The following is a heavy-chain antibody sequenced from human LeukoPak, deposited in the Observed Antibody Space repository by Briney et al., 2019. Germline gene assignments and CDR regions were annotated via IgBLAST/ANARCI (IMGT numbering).Heavy chain of an antibody. CDR1: GGTFSSYA. D-gene: IGHD6-19*01. V-gene: IGHV7-4-1*02. J-gene: IGHJ4*02. Sequence: ASVKVSCKASGGTFSSYAISWVRQAPGQGLEWMGGINTNTGNPTYAQGFTGRCVFSLDTSVSTAYLQISSLKAEDTAVYSCARVAEYSSGWYDPFDYWGQGTLVTVSS. CDR2: INTNTGNP. CDR3: ARVAEYSSGWYDPFDY.